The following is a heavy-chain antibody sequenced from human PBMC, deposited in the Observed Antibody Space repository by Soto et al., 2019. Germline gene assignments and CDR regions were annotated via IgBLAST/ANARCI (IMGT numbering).Heavy chain of an antibody. J-gene: IGHJ5*02. D-gene: IGHD6-13*01. V-gene: IGHV4-59*08. CDR2: IYYSGST. CDR3: ARHSSSWWEGWFDP. Sequence: QVQLQESGPGLVKPSETLSLTCTVSGGSISSYYWSWIRQPPGKGLEWIGYIYYSGSTNYNPSLKSRVTISVDTSKNQFSLKLSSVTAADTAVYYCARHSSSWWEGWFDPWGQGTLVTVSS. CDR1: GGSISSYY.